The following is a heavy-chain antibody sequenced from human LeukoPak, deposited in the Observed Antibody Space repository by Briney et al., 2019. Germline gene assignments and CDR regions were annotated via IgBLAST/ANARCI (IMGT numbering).Heavy chain of an antibody. J-gene: IGHJ6*03. Sequence: SETLSLTCTVSGGSISSYYWSWIRQPPGKGLEWIGYIYTSGSTNYNPSLKSRVTISVDTSKNQFSLKLSSVTATDTAVYYCARHYYMDVWGKGTTVTVSS. CDR1: GGSISSYY. CDR3: ARHYYMDV. CDR2: IYTSGST. V-gene: IGHV4-4*09.